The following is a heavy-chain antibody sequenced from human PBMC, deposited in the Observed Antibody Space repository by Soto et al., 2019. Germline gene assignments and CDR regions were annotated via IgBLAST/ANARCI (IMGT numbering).Heavy chain of an antibody. V-gene: IGHV4-30-4*01. D-gene: IGHD6-13*01. CDR2: IYYSGST. CDR3: ARVRSSWRVRTEHYFDY. CDR1: GGSIGSGDYY. Sequence: SETLSLTCTVSGGSIGSGDYYWSWIRQPPGKGLEWIGYIYYSGSTYYNPSLKSRVTISVDTSKNQFSLKLSSVTAADTAVYYCARVRSSWRVRTEHYFDYWGQGTLVTVSS. J-gene: IGHJ4*02.